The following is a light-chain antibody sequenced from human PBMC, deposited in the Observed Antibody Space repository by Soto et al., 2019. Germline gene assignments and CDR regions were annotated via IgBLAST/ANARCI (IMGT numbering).Light chain of an antibody. CDR3: QQYNTYPAT. Sequence: DIQMTQSPSTLSASVGDSVTITCRASQNIASWLAWYQQRPGKAPKLLIYGASTSESGVPLRFSGSGSGTEFTLTIRSLQPGDFAIYYCQQYNTYPATFGQGTRLEIK. CDR1: QNIASW. J-gene: IGKJ5*01. CDR2: GAS. V-gene: IGKV1-5*01.